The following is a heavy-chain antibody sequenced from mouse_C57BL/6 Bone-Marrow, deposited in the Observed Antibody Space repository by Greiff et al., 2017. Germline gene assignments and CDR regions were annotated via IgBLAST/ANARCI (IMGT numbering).Heavy chain of an antibody. CDR3: ARCYYGSSYWYFDV. V-gene: IGHV7-3*01. D-gene: IGHD1-1*01. CDR1: GFPFTDYY. J-gene: IGHJ1*03. CDR2: IRNKANGYTT. Sequence: EVMLVESGGGLVQPGGSLSLSCAASGFPFTDYYMSWVRQPPGKALEWLGFIRNKANGYTTEYSASVKGRFTISRDNSQSILYLQMNALRAEDSATYYCARCYYGSSYWYFDVWGTGTTVTVSS.